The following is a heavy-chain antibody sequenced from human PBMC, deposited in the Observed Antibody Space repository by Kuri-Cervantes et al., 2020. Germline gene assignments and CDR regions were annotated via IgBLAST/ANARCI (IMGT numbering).Heavy chain of an antibody. Sequence: SVNVSCKASGSTFSSYAIGWVRQAPGQGLEWMGGIIPIFGTANYAQKFQGRVTITTDESTSTAYMELSSLRSEDTAVYYCARDFVGGSTAWSRYAFDIWGQGTVVTVSS. CDR2: IIPIFGTA. D-gene: IGHD2-15*01. V-gene: IGHV1-69*05. CDR3: ARDFVGGSTAWSRYAFDI. J-gene: IGHJ3*02. CDR1: GSTFSSYA.